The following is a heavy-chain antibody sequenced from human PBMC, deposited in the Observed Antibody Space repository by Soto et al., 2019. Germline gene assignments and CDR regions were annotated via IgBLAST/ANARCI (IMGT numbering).Heavy chain of an antibody. CDR1: GGSISSYY. D-gene: IGHD3-22*01. CDR2: IYYSGST. V-gene: IGHV4-59*08. J-gene: IGHJ4*02. CDR3: ARSLFYYDSSGYSGPFDY. Sequence: PSETLSLTCTVSGGSISSYYWSWIRQPPGKGLEWIGYIYYSGSTNYNPSLKSRVTISLDTSKNQFSKNQFSLKLSSVTAADTAVYYCARSLFYYDSSGYSGPFDYWGQGTLVTVSS.